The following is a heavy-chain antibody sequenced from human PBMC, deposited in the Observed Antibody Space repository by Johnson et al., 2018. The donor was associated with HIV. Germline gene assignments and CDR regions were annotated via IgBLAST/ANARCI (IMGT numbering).Heavy chain of an antibody. CDR2: ISSSSSTI. CDR1: GFSFSDYY. D-gene: IGHD6-13*01. Sequence: QVQLVESGGDLVKPGGSLRLSCAASGFSFSDYYMSWIRRAPGKGLEWVSYISSSSSTIYYGDSVKGRFTISRDNSRDTVHLQMNSLRSEDTAVYYCASRGREIVAAGILGAFDIWGQGTMVTVSS. V-gene: IGHV3-11*04. J-gene: IGHJ3*02. CDR3: ASRGREIVAAGILGAFDI.